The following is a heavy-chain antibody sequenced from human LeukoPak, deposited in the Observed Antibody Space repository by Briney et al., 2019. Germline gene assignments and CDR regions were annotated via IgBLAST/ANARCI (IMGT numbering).Heavy chain of an antibody. J-gene: IGHJ4*02. CDR3: AVLRYFDGYFDY. D-gene: IGHD3-9*01. Sequence: ASETLSLTCAVYGGSFSGYYWGWIRQPPGKGLEWIGSIHYSGSTYYNPSLKSRVTISVDTSKNQFSLKLSSVTAADTAVCYCAVLRYFDGYFDYWGQGTLVTVSS. CDR2: IHYSGST. CDR1: GGSFSGYY. V-gene: IGHV4-34*01.